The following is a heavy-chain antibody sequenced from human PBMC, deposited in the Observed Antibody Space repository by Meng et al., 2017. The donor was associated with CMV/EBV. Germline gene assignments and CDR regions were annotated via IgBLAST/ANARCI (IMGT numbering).Heavy chain of an antibody. J-gene: IGHJ1*01. D-gene: IGHD3-16*01. Sequence: GSLRLSCAVYGGSFSSYYWGWIRQPPGKGLEWIGSIYYSGSTYYNPSLKSRVTISVDTSKNQFSLKLSSVTAADTAVYYCARLGQYRYFQHWGQGTLVTVSS. CDR1: GGSFSSYY. V-gene: IGHV4-39*01. CDR2: IYYSGST. CDR3: ARLGQYRYFQH.